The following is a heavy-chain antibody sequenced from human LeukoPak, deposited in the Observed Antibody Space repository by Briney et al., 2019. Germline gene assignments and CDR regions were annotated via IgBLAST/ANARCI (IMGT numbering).Heavy chain of an antibody. D-gene: IGHD5-18*01. V-gene: IGHV3-7*03. CDR3: AKKSSRYSSDPFVY. CDR2: IKEDGTET. CDR1: GFMFSSNW. J-gene: IGHJ4*02. Sequence: PGGSLRLSCAASGFMFSSNWMSWVRLAPGKGLEWVANIKEDGTETYYVDSVKGRFTISRDNAKNSLYLQMNSLRVEDTAVYYCAKKSSRYSSDPFVYWGQGTLVTVSS.